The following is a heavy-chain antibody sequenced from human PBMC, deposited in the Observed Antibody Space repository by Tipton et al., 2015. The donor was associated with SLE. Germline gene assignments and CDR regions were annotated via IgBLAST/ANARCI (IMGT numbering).Heavy chain of an antibody. V-gene: IGHV3-23*01. D-gene: IGHD3-3*01. CDR3: AKEAATYYDFWSTAGAFDI. J-gene: IGHJ3*02. Sequence: GSLRLSCAASGFTFSSYAMSWVRQAPGKGLEWVSAISGSGGSTYYADSVKGRFTISRDNSKNTLYLQMNSLRAEDTAVYYCAKEAATYYDFWSTAGAFDIWGQGTMVTVSS. CDR1: GFTFSSYA. CDR2: ISGSGGST.